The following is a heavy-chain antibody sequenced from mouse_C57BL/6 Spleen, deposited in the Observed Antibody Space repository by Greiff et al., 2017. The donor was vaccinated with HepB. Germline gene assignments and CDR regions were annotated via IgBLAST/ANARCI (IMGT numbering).Heavy chain of an antibody. V-gene: IGHV5-17*01. CDR2: ISSGSSNI. J-gene: IGHJ2*01. CDR1: GFTFSDYG. CDR3: ARRGYYVNYFDY. D-gene: IGHD2-3*01. Sequence: EVQVVESGGGLVKPGGSLKLSCAASGFTFSDYGMHWVRQAPEKGLEWVAYISSGSSNIYYADTVKGRFTISRDNAKNTLFLQMTSLRAEDTAMYYWARRGYYVNYFDYWGQGTTLTVSS.